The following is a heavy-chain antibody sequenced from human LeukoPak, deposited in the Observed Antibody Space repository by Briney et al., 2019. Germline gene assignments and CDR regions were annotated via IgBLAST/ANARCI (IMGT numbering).Heavy chain of an antibody. J-gene: IGHJ4*02. CDR1: GGSISSGGYY. D-gene: IGHD6-19*01. Sequence: PSETLSLTCTVSGGSISSGGYYWSWIRQHPGKGLEWIGYIYYSGSTYYNPSLKSRVTISVDTSKNQFSLKLSSVTAADTAVYYCARLSSGWYYNNWGQGTLVTVSS. CDR2: IYYSGST. CDR3: ARLSSGWYYNN. V-gene: IGHV4-31*03.